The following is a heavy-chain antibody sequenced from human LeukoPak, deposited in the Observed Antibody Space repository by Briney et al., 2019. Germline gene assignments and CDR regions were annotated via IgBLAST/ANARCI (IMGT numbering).Heavy chain of an antibody. J-gene: IGHJ6*03. CDR2: IFHTGSA. D-gene: IGHD6-13*01. Sequence: SETLSLTCNVSGYSISSGYYWGWIRQPPGKGLEYIGSIFHTGSADYNPSLKSRVTLSVDTSKNQFSLKLSSVTAADTAVYFCARGGRYMSASWYRSVYYYMDVWGKGTTVTVSS. V-gene: IGHV4-38-2*02. CDR3: ARGGRYMSASWYRSVYYYMDV. CDR1: GYSISSGYY.